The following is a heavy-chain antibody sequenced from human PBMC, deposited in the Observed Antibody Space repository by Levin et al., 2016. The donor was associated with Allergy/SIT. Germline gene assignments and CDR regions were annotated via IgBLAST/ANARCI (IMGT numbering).Heavy chain of an antibody. CDR3: ARWYGDLDYYNMDV. V-gene: IGHV3-33*07. J-gene: IGHJ6*02. D-gene: IGHD4-17*01. CDR1: GFTFSSHA. Sequence: GESLKISCAASGFTFSSHAMYWVRQAPGKGLEWVAGIWYDGSNKIYSDSVRGRFTISRDNSKKTLYLQMNSLRAEDTAVYYCARWYGDLDYYNMDVWGQGTTVSVS. CDR2: IWYDGSNK.